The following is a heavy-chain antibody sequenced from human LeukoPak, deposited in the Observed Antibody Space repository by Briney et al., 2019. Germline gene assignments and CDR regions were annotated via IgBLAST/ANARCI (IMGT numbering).Heavy chain of an antibody. CDR1: GFTFSSYS. D-gene: IGHD1-20*01. Sequence: GGSLRLSCSASGFTFSSYSMNWVRQAPGKGLEWVSSITRSSTSTSYTDSVRGRFTISRDNAKNSLYLQMNSLRAEDTAVYYCARDNWNDAPGGFDPWGQGTLVTVSS. CDR3: ARDNWNDAPGGFDP. CDR2: ITRSSTST. V-gene: IGHV3-21*01. J-gene: IGHJ5*02.